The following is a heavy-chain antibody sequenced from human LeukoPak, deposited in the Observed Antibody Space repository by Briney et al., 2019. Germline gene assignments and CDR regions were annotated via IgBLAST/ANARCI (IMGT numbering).Heavy chain of an antibody. CDR1: GGSISSGAYY. D-gene: IGHD1-7*01. V-gene: IGHV4-31*03. CDR2: IYYSGST. Sequence: SETLSLTCTVSGGSISSGAYYWSWVRQHPGKGLEWIGYIYYSGSTYYNTSLKSRVTISVDMSKNQFSLNLNSVIDADTAAYYCARVELWPTAHFDYWGQGTLVTVSS. CDR3: ARVELWPTAHFDY. J-gene: IGHJ4*02.